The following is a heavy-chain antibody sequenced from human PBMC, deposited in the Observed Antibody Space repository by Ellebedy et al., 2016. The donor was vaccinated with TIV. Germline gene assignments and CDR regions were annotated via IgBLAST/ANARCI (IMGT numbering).Heavy chain of an antibody. Sequence: AASVKVSCKVSGYTLTKLSMHWVRQAPGKGLKWMGGFDPEDGERIYGQKFQGRVTMTEDISTDTAYMELSSLTSEDTAVYYCAAVRIQIWFPKWFDPWGQGTLVTVSS. CDR1: GYTLTKLS. CDR2: FDPEDGER. J-gene: IGHJ5*02. CDR3: AAVRIQIWFPKWFDP. D-gene: IGHD5-18*01. V-gene: IGHV1-24*01.